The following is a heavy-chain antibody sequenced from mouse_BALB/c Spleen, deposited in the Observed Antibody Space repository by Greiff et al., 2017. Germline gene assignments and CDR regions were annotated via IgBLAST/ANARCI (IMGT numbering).Heavy chain of an antibody. Sequence: VQLQESGPQLVRPGASVKISCKASGYSFTSYWMHWVQQRPGQGLEWIGMIDPSDSETRLNQKFKDKATLTVDKSSSTAYMQLSSPTSEDSAVYYCARGDGAMDDWGQGTSVTVSS. J-gene: IGHJ4*01. CDR3: ARGDGAMDD. V-gene: IGHV1S126*01. CDR2: IDPSDSET. CDR1: GYSFTSYW. D-gene: IGHD3-3*01.